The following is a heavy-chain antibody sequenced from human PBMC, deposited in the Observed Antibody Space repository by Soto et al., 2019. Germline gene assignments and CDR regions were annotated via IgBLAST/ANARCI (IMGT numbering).Heavy chain of an antibody. Sequence: GASVKVSCKASGYTFTSYYMHWVRQAPGQGLEWMGIINPSGGSTSYAQKFQGRVTMTRDTSTSTVYMELSSLRSEDTAVYYCARSPPYSSSWNPTGVFGPLKSYGMYVWGQGTTVTVSS. CDR3: ARSPPYSSSWNPTGVFGPLKSYGMYV. CDR2: INPSGGST. D-gene: IGHD6-13*01. V-gene: IGHV1-46*03. J-gene: IGHJ6*02. CDR1: GYTFTSYY.